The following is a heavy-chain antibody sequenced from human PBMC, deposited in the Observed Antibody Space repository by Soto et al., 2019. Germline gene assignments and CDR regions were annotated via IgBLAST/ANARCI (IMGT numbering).Heavy chain of an antibody. CDR1: GGTFSSYA. V-gene: IGHV1-69*01. CDR3: ARVVSSSWTLTGRDV. CDR2: SIPIFGTA. J-gene: IGHJ6*02. Sequence: QVQLVQSGAEVQKPGSSVKVSCKASGGTFSSYAISWLRQAPGQGIEWMGGSIPIFGTANYAQKLQGRFTITADESTSTAYMELSSLRSEDTAVYYCARVVSSSWTLTGRDVWGQGTTVTVSS. D-gene: IGHD6-13*01.